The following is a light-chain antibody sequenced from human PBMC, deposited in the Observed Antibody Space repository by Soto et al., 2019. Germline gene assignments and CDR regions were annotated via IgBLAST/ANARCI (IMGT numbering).Light chain of an antibody. J-gene: IGLJ1*01. Sequence: QSALTQPASVSGSPGQSITISCTGTSSDVGGYNYVSWSRQHPGKAPKLIIYEVNNRPSGVSNRFSGSKSGNTASLTISGLQAEDEADYYCSSYTITDTDVFGSGTKVTVL. CDR2: EVN. CDR1: SSDVGGYNY. V-gene: IGLV2-14*01. CDR3: SSYTITDTDV.